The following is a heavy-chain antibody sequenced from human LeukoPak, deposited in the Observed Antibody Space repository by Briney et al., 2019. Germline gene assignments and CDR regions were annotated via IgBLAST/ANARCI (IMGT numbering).Heavy chain of an antibody. J-gene: IGHJ3*02. CDR2: INPSGGST. D-gene: IGHD5-12*01. CDR1: GYTFTGYY. Sequence: ASVKVSCKASGYTFTGYYMHWVRQAPGQGLEWMGIINPSGGSTSYAQKFQGRFTMTRDMSTSTVHMELSSLRSEDTAVYYCARDRLIMATISDAFDIWGQGTMVTVSS. CDR3: ARDRLIMATISDAFDI. V-gene: IGHV1-46*01.